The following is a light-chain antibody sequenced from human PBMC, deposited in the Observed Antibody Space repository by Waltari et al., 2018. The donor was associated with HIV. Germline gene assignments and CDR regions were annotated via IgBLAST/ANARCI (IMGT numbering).Light chain of an antibody. CDR1: QSVGAS. Sequence: EVMLTQTPATLSVSPGETVTLSCRARQSVGASLAWHQHRPGKSPRRLVYGAYTTAPGVPARFRGRGFGTDFTLTISNLQSGDFAVYFCQQYSTWPLYTFGQGTKLEI. CDR2: GAY. V-gene: IGKV3-15*01. J-gene: IGKJ2*01. CDR3: QQYSTWPLYT.